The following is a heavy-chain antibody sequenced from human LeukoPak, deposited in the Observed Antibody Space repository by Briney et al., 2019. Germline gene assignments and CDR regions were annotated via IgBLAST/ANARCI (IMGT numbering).Heavy chain of an antibody. J-gene: IGHJ4*02. V-gene: IGHV4-38-2*01. CDR1: GYSLGSGFY. CDR3: ATGRYSGSVDY. D-gene: IGHD1-26*01. CDR2: MYHTGTI. Sequence: SETLSLTCAVSGYSLGSGFYCGWVRQPPGKGLEWIGNMYHTGTIYYDPSLRSQLTISEDTSKSHFSLTVDSVTAADTAVYYCATGRYSGSVDYWGQGILVTVSS.